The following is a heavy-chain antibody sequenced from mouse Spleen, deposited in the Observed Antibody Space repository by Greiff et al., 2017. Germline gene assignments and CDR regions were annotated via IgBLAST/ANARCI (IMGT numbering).Heavy chain of an antibody. D-gene: IGHD4-1*01. J-gene: IGHJ1*01. CDR3: ARPEGLGRGYFDV. V-gene: IGHV1-7*01. Sequence: VQGVESGAELAKPGASVKLSCKASGYTFTSYWMHWVKQRPGQGLEWIGYINPSSGYTKYNQKFKDKATLTADKSSSTAYMQLSSLTYEDSAVYYCARPEGLGRGYFDVWGAGTTVTVSS. CDR2: INPSSGYT. CDR1: GYTFTSYW.